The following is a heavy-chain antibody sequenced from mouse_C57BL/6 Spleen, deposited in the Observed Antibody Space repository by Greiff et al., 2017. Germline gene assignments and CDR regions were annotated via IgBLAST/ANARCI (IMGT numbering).Heavy chain of an antibody. Sequence: VKLVESEGGLVQPGSSMKLSCTASGFTFSDYYMAWVRQVPEKGLEWVANINYDGSSTYYLDSLKSRFIISRDNAKNILYLQMSSLKSEDTATYYCARAPDYYGSSHWYFDVWGTGTTVTVSS. D-gene: IGHD1-1*01. V-gene: IGHV5-16*01. CDR3: ARAPDYYGSSHWYFDV. CDR1: GFTFSDYY. J-gene: IGHJ1*03. CDR2: INYDGSST.